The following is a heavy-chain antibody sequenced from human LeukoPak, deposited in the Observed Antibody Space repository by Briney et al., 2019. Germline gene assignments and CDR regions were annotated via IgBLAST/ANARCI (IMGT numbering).Heavy chain of an antibody. CDR3: AVTLLSMNEAVHLEY. J-gene: IGHJ4*02. D-gene: IGHD2/OR15-2a*01. CDR1: GYSFTINW. V-gene: IGHV5-51*01. Sequence: GESLKISCKGSGYSFTINWIAWVRQMPGKGLEGLGIIYPGDSDARYSPSFQGQVTISADTSISTAYLQWSSLKASDTAMYYCAVTLLSMNEAVHLEYWGQGTLVTVSS. CDR2: IYPGDSDA.